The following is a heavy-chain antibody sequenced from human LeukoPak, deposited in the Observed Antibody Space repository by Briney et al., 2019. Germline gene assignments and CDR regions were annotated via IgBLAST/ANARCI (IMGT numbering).Heavy chain of an antibody. V-gene: IGHV1-2*02. Sequence: SVKVSCKASGYTFTGYYVHWVRQAPGQGLEWMGWINPNSGGTNYAQKFQGRVTMTRDTSISTAYMELSRLRSDDTAVYYCARVLTLRTGHFDYWGQGTLVTVSS. CDR1: GYTFTGYY. J-gene: IGHJ4*02. CDR2: INPNSGGT. D-gene: IGHD1-1*01. CDR3: ARVLTLRTGHFDY.